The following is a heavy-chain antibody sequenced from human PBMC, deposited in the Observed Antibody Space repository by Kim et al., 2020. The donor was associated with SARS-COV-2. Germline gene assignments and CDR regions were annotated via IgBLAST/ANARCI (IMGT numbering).Heavy chain of an antibody. J-gene: IGHJ6*02. Sequence: NYAQKLQGRVTMTTDTSTGTAYMERRSLRSDDTAVYYCARAGYSSSIGMDVWGQGTTVTVSS. V-gene: IGHV1-18*01. CDR3: ARAGYSSSIGMDV. D-gene: IGHD6-6*01.